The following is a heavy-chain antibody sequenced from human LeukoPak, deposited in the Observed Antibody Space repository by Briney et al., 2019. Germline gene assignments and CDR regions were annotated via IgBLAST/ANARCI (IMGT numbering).Heavy chain of an antibody. CDR2: ISNNGDT. D-gene: IGHD6-13*01. V-gene: IGHV4-39*07. CDR1: GSSRTYY. CDR3: ARDHGSSSWYYY. J-gene: IGHJ4*02. Sequence: SETLSLTCTVSGSSRTYYWGWIRQSPGKGLEWTGSISNNGDTYHNPSLKSRVTISEDTSKNQLSLKLTSVTAADTAVYYCARDHGSSSWYYYWGQGTLVTVSS.